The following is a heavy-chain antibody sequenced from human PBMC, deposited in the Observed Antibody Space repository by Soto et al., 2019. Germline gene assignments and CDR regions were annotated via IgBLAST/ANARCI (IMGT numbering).Heavy chain of an antibody. D-gene: IGHD2-21*01. Sequence: SETLSLTCTVSGDSVTGHYWSWIRQPPGKGLEWIGYIYYNGNINYNPSLRSRVTISVDTSRSQFSLKLSSVTAADTAVYYCATHPYIVGGDLLDPGGRESRVTLSS. CDR2: IYYNGNI. CDR3: ATHPYIVGGDLLDP. J-gene: IGHJ5*02. V-gene: IGHV4-59*02. CDR1: GDSVTGHY.